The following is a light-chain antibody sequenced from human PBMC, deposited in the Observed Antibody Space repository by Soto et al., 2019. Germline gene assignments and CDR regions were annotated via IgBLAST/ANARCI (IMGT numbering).Light chain of an antibody. CDR3: KSYAGSNNVI. V-gene: IGLV2-8*01. Sequence: QSALTQPPSASGSPGQSVTISCTGTSSDVGHYNYVSWYQQHPGKGPKLIIYEVINRPSGVPDRFSGSKSGNTASLTVSGLQAEDEADYYCKSYAGSNNVIFGGGTKLTVL. CDR1: SSDVGHYNY. J-gene: IGLJ2*01. CDR2: EVI.